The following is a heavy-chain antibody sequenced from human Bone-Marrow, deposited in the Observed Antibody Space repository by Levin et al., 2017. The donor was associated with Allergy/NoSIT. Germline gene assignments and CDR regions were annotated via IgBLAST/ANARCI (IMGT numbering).Heavy chain of an antibody. Sequence: TSETLSLTCSVSGHSISSYYWGWIRQPPGKGLEWIGYIYNSEDSSYNPSLRGRVTMLVDTSKNQFSLKLSSVTAADTAVYYCARPYDGSNRYVLDAFDIWGQGTMVTVSS. D-gene: IGHD3-22*01. CDR3: ARPYDGSNRYVLDAFDI. CDR2: IYNSEDS. J-gene: IGHJ3*02. CDR1: GHSISSYY. V-gene: IGHV4-59*01.